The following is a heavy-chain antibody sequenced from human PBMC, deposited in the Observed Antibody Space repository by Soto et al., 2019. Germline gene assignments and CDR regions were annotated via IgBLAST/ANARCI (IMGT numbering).Heavy chain of an antibody. CDR3: AKCQDYQLQHYYYYYYMDV. J-gene: IGHJ6*03. D-gene: IGHD2-2*01. V-gene: IGHV3-23*01. Sequence: GGSLRLSCAASGFTFSSYAMSWVRQAPGKGLEWVSAISGGGGTTYYADSVKGRFTISRDNSKNTRYLQMNSLRAEDTAVYYCAKCQDYQLQHYYYYYYMDVWGKGTTVTVSS. CDR2: ISGGGGTT. CDR1: GFTFSSYA.